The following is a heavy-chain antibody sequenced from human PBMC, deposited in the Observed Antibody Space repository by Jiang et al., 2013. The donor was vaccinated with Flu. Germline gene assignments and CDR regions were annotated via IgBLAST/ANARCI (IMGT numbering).Heavy chain of an antibody. CDR3: ARDPNPDIVVVVAATPFDY. CDR1: GYTFTSYY. CDR2: INPSGGST. D-gene: IGHD2-15*01. J-gene: IGHJ4*02. V-gene: IGHV1-46*01. Sequence: GAEVKKPGASVKVSCKASGYTFTSYYMHWVRQAPGQGLEWMGIINPSGGSTSYAQKFQGRVTMTRDTSTSTVYMELSSLRSEDTAVYYCARDPNPDIVVVVAATPFDYWGQGTLVTVSS.